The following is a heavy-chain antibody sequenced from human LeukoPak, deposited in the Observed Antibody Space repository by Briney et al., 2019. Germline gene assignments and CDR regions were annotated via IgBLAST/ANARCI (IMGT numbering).Heavy chain of an antibody. D-gene: IGHD1-1*01. J-gene: IGHJ6*02. CDR1: GGSISSSNW. Sequence: SETLSLTCAVSGGSISSSNWWSWARQPPGKGLEWIGEIYHSGSTNYNPSLKSRVTISVDKSKNQFSLKLSSVTAADTAVYYCARARRVGPNYPDYHYYYGMDVWGQGTTVTVSS. V-gene: IGHV4-4*02. CDR3: ARARRVGPNYPDYHYYYGMDV. CDR2: IYHSGST.